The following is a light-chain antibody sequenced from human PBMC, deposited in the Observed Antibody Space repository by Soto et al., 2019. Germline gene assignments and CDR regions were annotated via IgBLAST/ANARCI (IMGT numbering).Light chain of an antibody. Sequence: DIQMTQSPSSLSASVGDRVTITCRARQGISTYLAWYQQKPGKVPKLLIYAASTLQSGVPSRFSGSGSGTDCTLTISSLQPEDVATYYCQKYNSAPHTLGQGTKLEIK. CDR2: AAS. V-gene: IGKV1-27*01. CDR1: QGISTY. CDR3: QKYNSAPHT. J-gene: IGKJ2*01.